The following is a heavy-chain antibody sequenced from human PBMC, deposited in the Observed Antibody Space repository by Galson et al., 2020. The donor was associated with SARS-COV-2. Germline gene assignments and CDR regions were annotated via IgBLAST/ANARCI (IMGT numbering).Heavy chain of an antibody. Sequence: SETLSLTCTVSGGSISSSSYYWGWIRQPPGKGLEWIGSIYYSGSTYYNPSLKSRVTISVDTSKNQFSLKLSSVTAADTAVYYCATSTLDYSNYAEKGLDYGGQGTLVTVSA. D-gene: IGHD4-4*01. CDR2: IYYSGST. V-gene: IGHV4-39*01. J-gene: IGHJ4*02. CDR1: GGSISSSSYY. CDR3: ATSTLDYSNYAEKGLDY.